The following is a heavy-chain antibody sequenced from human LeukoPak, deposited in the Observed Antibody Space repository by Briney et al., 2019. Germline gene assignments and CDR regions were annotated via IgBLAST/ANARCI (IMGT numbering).Heavy chain of an antibody. CDR3: ARGLAGGSGNYFYFDY. CDR2: ISSSGSTI. J-gene: IGHJ4*02. D-gene: IGHD3-10*01. CDR1: GFTFSSYE. Sequence: GGSLRLSCAASGFTFSSYEMNWVRQAPGKGLGWVSYISSSGSTIYYADSVRGRFTISRDNSKNTLYLQMNSLRAEDTAVYYCARGLAGGSGNYFYFDYWGQGTLVTVPP. V-gene: IGHV3-48*03.